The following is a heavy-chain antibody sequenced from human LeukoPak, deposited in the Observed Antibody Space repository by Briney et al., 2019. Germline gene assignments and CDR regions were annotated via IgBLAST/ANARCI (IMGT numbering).Heavy chain of an antibody. CDR2: ISYDGSNK. J-gene: IGHJ6*02. V-gene: IGHV3-30-3*01. Sequence: PGRSLRLSCGASGFTFRSHAMHWVRQAPGKGLEWVAVISYDGSNKYYADSVKGRFTISRDNSKNTLYLQMNSLRPEDTAMYHCAKDQESGAVYYYAMDVWGQGTTVTVSS. CDR3: AKDQESGAVYYYAMDV. CDR1: GFTFRSHA. D-gene: IGHD3-3*01.